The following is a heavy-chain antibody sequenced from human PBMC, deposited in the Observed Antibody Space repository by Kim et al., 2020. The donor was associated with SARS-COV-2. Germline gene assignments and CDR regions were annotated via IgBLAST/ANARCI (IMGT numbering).Heavy chain of an antibody. CDR2: IKTDGSDK. CDR1: GFTFSSYW. V-gene: IGHV3-7*03. J-gene: IGHJ5*02. CDR3: ATYDTTKGWLDP. D-gene: IGHD3-3*01. Sequence: GGSLRLSCATSGFTFSSYWMNWVRQASGKGLEWVAIIKTDGSDKYYVDSVKGRFTISRDNAKNSLYLQMSSLRAEDTAMYYCATYDTTKGWLDPWGQGTLVTVSS.